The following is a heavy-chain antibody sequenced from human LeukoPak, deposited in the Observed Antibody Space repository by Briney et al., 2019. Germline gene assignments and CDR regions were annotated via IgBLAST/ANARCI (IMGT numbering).Heavy chain of an antibody. V-gene: IGHV3-23*01. CDR2: ISPDGAYI. CDR3: VKRFLESIVSEQ. Sequence: GGSLRLSCAASGFTFRSNVMTWVRQAPEKGVQWVSTISPDGAYIYYADSLRGRCTMSRDNSDSTLYLQMTSLRVEDTAIYYCVKRFLESIVSEQWGQGTLVTVSS. J-gene: IGHJ4*02. CDR1: GFTFRSNV. D-gene: IGHD3-3*01.